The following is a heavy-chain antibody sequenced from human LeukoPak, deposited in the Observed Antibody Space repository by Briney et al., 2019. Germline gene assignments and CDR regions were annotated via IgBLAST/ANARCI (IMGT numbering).Heavy chain of an antibody. Sequence: SETLSLTCTVSGGSISSYYWSWIRQPPGKGLEWIGYIYYSGSTNYNPSLKSRVTISVDTSKNQFSLKLSSVTAADTAVYYCAKDYGVNWGDCFDYWGQGTLVTVSS. CDR1: GGSISSYY. J-gene: IGHJ4*02. CDR2: IYYSGST. D-gene: IGHD7-27*01. CDR3: AKDYGVNWGDCFDY. V-gene: IGHV4-59*12.